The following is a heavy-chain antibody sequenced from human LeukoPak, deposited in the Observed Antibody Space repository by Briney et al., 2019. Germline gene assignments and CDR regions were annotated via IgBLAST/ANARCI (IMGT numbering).Heavy chain of an antibody. J-gene: IGHJ4*02. Sequence: PGGSLGLSCAASGFTFSSYAMSWVRQAPGKGLEWVSTISGSGGYTYYADSVKGRFTVSRDNSKNTLYLQMNSLRAEDTAVYYCAAGGSGSYLGYWGQGTLVTVSS. CDR2: ISGSGGYT. D-gene: IGHD3-10*01. V-gene: IGHV3-23*01. CDR1: GFTFSSYA. CDR3: AAGGSGSYLGY.